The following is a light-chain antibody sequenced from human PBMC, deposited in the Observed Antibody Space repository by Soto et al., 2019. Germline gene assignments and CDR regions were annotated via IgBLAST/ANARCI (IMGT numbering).Light chain of an antibody. CDR1: QDISNY. J-gene: IGKJ1*01. Sequence: DIQMTQSPSSLSASVGDRVTITCQASQDISNYLNWYQQKPGKAPKLRIYDASNLETGVPSRFSGSGSGTDFTFTISSLQPEDIATYYCQQYDNLHGTFGQGTKVEIK. CDR3: QQYDNLHGT. CDR2: DAS. V-gene: IGKV1-33*01.